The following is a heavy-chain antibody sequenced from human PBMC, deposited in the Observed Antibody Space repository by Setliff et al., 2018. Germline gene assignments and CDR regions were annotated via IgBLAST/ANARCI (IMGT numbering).Heavy chain of an antibody. CDR3: ATGLPYYDSSGYYLFDY. CDR2: FDPEDGET. Sequence: ASVKVSCKVSGYTLTELSMHWVRQAPGKGLEWMGGFDPEDGETIYAQRFQGRVTMTEDTSTDTAYMELSSLRSEDTAVYYCATGLPYYDSSGYYLFDYWGQGTLVTVSS. J-gene: IGHJ4*02. V-gene: IGHV1-24*01. D-gene: IGHD3-22*01. CDR1: GYTLTELS.